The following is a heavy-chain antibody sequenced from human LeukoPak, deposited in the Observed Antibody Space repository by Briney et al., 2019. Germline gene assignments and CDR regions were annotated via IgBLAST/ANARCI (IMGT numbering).Heavy chain of an antibody. J-gene: IGHJ6*03. V-gene: IGHV1-2*02. Sequence: ASVKVSCKASGYTLSGHYMHWVRQAPGQGLEWMGWINPNSGGTNYAQKFQGRITMTRDTSISTAYMELSRLRSDDTAVYYCAREEYSSSGIYYYYYMDVWGKGTTVTVSS. CDR1: GYTLSGHY. D-gene: IGHD6-6*01. CDR3: AREEYSSSGIYYYYYMDV. CDR2: INPNSGGT.